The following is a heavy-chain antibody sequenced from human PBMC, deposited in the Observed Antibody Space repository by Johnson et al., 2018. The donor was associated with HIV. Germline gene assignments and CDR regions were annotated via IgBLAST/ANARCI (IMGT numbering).Heavy chain of an antibody. D-gene: IGHD5-18*01. CDR2: LSYDGSNK. V-gene: IGHV3-30-3*01. CDR1: GFTFSSYA. CDR3: ARINVDTTFYRAFDI. J-gene: IGHJ3*02. Sequence: QVQLVESGGDVVQPGRSLRLSCTASGFTFSSYALHWVRQAPGKGLEWVAVLSYDGSNKFYADSVKGRFTISRDNSKNTLYLQMNSLRVEDTAVYYCARINVDTTFYRAFDIWGQGTMVTVSS.